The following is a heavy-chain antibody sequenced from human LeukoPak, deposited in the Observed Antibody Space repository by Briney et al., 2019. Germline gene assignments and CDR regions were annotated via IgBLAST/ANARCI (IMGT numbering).Heavy chain of an antibody. V-gene: IGHV3-48*01. D-gene: IGHD3-22*01. CDR2: ISSSSRTI. J-gene: IGHJ3*02. CDR3: ARASPMIGAFDI. Sequence: GGSLRLSCAASGFTFSSYSMNWVRQAPGKGLEWVSYISSSSRTIYYADSVKGRFTISRDNAKNSLYLQMNSLRAEDTAVYYCARASPMIGAFDIWGQGTMVTVSS. CDR1: GFTFSSYS.